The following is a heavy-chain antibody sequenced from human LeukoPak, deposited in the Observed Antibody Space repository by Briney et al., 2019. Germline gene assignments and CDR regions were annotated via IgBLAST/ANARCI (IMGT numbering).Heavy chain of an antibody. D-gene: IGHD4-17*01. CDR2: IYYSGST. CDR1: GGSISSYY. CDR3: ARVYDYGESSGCFDY. J-gene: IGHJ4*02. Sequence: PSETLSLTCTVSGGSISSYYWSWIRQPPGKGLEWIGYIYYSGSTNYNPSLKSRVTISVDTSKNQFSLKLSSVTAADRAVYYCARVYDYGESSGCFDYWGQGTLVTVSS. V-gene: IGHV4-59*01.